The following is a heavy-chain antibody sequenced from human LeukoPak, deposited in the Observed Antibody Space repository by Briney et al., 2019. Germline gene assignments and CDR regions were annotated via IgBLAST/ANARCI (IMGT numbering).Heavy chain of an antibody. CDR1: GYTFTSYG. D-gene: IGHD2-15*01. V-gene: IGHV1-18*01. CDR2: ISAYNGNT. CDR3: ASRFCSGGSCYGFAFDI. J-gene: IGHJ3*02. Sequence: ASVKVSCKASGYTFTSYGISWVRQAPGQGLEWMGWISAYNGNTNYAQKFQGRVTMTRDTSISTAYMELSRLRSDDTAVYYCASRFCSGGSCYGFAFDIWGQGTMVTVSS.